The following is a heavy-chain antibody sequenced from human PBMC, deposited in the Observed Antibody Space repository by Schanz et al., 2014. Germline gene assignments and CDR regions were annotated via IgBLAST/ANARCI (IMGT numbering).Heavy chain of an antibody. V-gene: IGHV3-23*01. CDR1: GFTFNSYA. J-gene: IGHJ6*02. CDR3: AKGMGYCSGGTCYDYYYYGLDV. Sequence: DVQLLESGGGLVQPGGSLRLSCAASGFTFNSYAMTWVRQAPGKGLEWVSSISHSGGSKYYADSVKGRFTISRDNSKTTLYLQMNSLSADDTAVFYCAKGMGYCSGGTCYDYYYYGLDVWGQGTTVTVSS. CDR2: ISHSGGSK. D-gene: IGHD2-15*01.